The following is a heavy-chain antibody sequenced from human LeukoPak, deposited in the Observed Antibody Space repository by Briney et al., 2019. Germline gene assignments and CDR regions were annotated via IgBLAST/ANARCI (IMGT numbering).Heavy chain of an antibody. CDR2: ISPSGGST. CDR3: ARALVGAKGGSAFDI. Sequence: ASVKVSCKASGYTFTSYYMHWVRQAPGQGLEWMGIISPSGGSTSYAQKFQGRVTMTRDTSTSTVYMELSSLRSEDTAVYYCARALVGAKGGSAFDIWGQGTMVTVSS. CDR1: GYTFTSYY. D-gene: IGHD1-26*01. J-gene: IGHJ3*02. V-gene: IGHV1-46*01.